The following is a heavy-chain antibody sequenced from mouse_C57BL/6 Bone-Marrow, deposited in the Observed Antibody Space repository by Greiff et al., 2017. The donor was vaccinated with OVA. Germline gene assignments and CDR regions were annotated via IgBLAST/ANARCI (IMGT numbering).Heavy chain of an antibody. CDR2: ISSGGSYT. CDR1: GFTFSSYG. D-gene: IGHD4-1*01. Sequence: EVQVVESGGDLVKPGGSLKLSCAASGFTFSSYGMSWVRQTPDKRLEWVATISSGGSYTYYPDSVKGRFTFSRANAKNTLYLQMSSLKSEDTARYYCARPNWDGADWGQGTLVTVSA. CDR3: ARPNWDGAD. V-gene: IGHV5-6*01. J-gene: IGHJ3*01.